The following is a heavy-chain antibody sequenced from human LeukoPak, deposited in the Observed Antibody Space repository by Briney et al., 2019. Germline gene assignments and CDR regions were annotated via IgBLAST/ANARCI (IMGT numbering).Heavy chain of an antibody. Sequence: ASVKVSCKASGYTFTGYYMHWVRQAPRQGLEWMGWINPNSGGTNYAQKFQGRVTMTRDTSISTAYMELSRLRSDDTAVYYCARGGVWFGESSYFDYWGQGTLVTVSS. V-gene: IGHV1-2*02. CDR1: GYTFTGYY. D-gene: IGHD3-10*01. CDR2: INPNSGGT. J-gene: IGHJ4*02. CDR3: ARGGVWFGESSYFDY.